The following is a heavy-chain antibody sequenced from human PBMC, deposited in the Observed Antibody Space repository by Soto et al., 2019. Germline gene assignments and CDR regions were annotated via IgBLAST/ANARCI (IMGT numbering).Heavy chain of an antibody. CDR3: ARDRISIFGVVSDYYYYGMDV. D-gene: IGHD3-3*01. Sequence: QVQLQESGPGLVKPSQTLSLTCTVSGGSISSGGYYWSWIRQHPGKGLEWIGFIYYSGSTYYNPSLKSRVTISVDTSKNQFPLKLSSVTAADTAVYYCARDRISIFGVVSDYYYYGMDVWGQGTTVTVSS. V-gene: IGHV4-31*03. CDR1: GGSISSGGYY. J-gene: IGHJ6*02. CDR2: IYYSGST.